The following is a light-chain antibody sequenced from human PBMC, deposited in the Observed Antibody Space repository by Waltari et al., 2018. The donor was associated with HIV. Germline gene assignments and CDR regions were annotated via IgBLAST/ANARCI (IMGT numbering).Light chain of an antibody. V-gene: IGKV3-20*01. CDR1: QSVVSNY. CDR3: QQYGNPHT. CDR2: GAS. Sequence: EIVLTQSPGTLSLSPGQRATLSCRPSQSVVSNYLAWYQHKPGQAPRLLIYGASSSATGIPDRFSGSGSGTDFTLIISRLDPEDFAVYYCQQYGNPHTFGGGTKVEIK. J-gene: IGKJ4*01.